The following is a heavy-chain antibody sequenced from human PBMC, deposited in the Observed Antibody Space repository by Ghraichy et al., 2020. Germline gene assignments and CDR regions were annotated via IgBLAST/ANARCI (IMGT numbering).Heavy chain of an antibody. CDR1: GGSFSGYY. CDR3: ARGALRPFRIAVAGTSKGLWFDP. CDR2: INHSGST. V-gene: IGHV4-34*01. Sequence: SETLSLTCAVYGGSFSGYYWSWIRQPPGKGLEWIGEINHSGSTNYNPSLKSRVTISVDTSKNQFSLKLSSVTAADTAVYYCARGALRPFRIAVAGTSKGLWFDPWGQGTLVTVSS. J-gene: IGHJ5*02. D-gene: IGHD6-19*01.